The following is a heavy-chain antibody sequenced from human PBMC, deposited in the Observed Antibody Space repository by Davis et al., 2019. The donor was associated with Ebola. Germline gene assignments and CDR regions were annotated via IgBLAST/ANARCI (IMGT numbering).Heavy chain of an antibody. CDR2: TNSDGSSA. Sequence: GESLKISCAATGFTFSYYWMHWVRQAPGKGLVWVSYTNSDGSSATYADSVKGRFTISRDNAKNTLYLQMNSLRAEDSAVYYCARDRGILRLVGDYYFDNWGQGTLVTVSS. J-gene: IGHJ4*02. CDR1: GFTFSYYW. D-gene: IGHD3-10*01. V-gene: IGHV3-74*01. CDR3: ARDRGILRLVGDYYFDN.